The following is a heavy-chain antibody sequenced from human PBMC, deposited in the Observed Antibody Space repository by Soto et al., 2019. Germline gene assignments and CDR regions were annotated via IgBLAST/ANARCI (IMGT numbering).Heavy chain of an antibody. CDR1: GGSISSYY. D-gene: IGHD3-22*01. V-gene: IGHV4-4*07. J-gene: IGHJ4*02. Sequence: LSLTCTVSGGSISSYYWSWIRQPAGKGLEWIGRIYTSGSTNYNPSLKSRVTMSVDTSKNQFSLKLSSVTVADTAVYYCARGRGYYYDSSGYRVWGQGTLVTVSS. CDR2: IYTSGST. CDR3: ARGRGYYYDSSGYRV.